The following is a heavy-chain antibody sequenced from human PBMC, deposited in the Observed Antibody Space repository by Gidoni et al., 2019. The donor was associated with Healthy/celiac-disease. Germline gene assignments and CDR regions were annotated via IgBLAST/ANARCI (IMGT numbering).Heavy chain of an antibody. CDR1: GFIFSNAW. CDR3: TTDYDILTGYYFDY. J-gene: IGHJ4*02. CDR2: IKSKTDGGTT. D-gene: IGHD3-9*01. V-gene: IGHV3-15*01. Sequence: EVQLVESGGGLVKLGGSLRPSRAAVGFIFSNAWLSWVRQAPGKGLEWGGRIKSKTDGGTTDYAAPVKGRFTISRDDSKNTLYLQMNSLKTEDTAVYYCTTDYDILTGYYFDYWGQGTLVTVSS.